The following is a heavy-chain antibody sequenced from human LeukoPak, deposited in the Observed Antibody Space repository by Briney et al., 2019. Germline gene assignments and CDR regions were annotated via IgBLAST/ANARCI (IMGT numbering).Heavy chain of an antibody. Sequence: SETLSLTCTVSGGSISSYYWSWIRQLPGKGLEWIGYIYYSGSTNYNPSLKSRVTISVDTSKNQFSLKLSSVTAADTAVYYCARIQYYYYYMDVWGKGTTVTVSS. J-gene: IGHJ6*03. D-gene: IGHD5-18*01. CDR3: ARIQYYYYYMDV. V-gene: IGHV4-59*08. CDR1: GGSISSYY. CDR2: IYYSGST.